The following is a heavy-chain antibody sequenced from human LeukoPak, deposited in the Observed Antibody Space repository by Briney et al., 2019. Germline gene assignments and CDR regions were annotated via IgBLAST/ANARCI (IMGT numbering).Heavy chain of an antibody. Sequence: ASVKVSCKASGYTFTGYYMHWVRQAPGQGLEWMGWINPNSGGTNYAQKFQGRVTMTRDTSISTAYMELSRLRSDDTAVYYCARDPVAAYFHYYYYMDVWGNGTTVTVSS. CDR3: ARDPVAAYFHYYYYMDV. D-gene: IGHD6-6*01. CDR2: INPNSGGT. CDR1: GYTFTGYY. J-gene: IGHJ6*03. V-gene: IGHV1-2*02.